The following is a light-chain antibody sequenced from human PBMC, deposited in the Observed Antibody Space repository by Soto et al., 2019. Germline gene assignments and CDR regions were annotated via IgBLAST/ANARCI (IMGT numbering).Light chain of an antibody. Sequence: EIVLTQSPATLSLSPGERATLSCRASQSVSSYLALYQQKPGQAPRLLIYGASNRATGIPARFSGSGSGTDFTLTISSLEPEDFAVYYCQQRSNFGQGTRLEI. CDR3: QQRSN. CDR1: QSVSSY. CDR2: GAS. V-gene: IGKV3-11*01. J-gene: IGKJ5*01.